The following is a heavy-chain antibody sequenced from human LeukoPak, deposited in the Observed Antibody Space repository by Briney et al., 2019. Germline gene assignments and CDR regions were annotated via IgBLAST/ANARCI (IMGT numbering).Heavy chain of an antibody. CDR1: GGTFSSYA. CDR2: IIPIFGTA. CDR3: AHSSSSGDY. Sequence: ASVKVSCKSSGGTFSSYAISWVRQAPGQGLEWMGGIIPIFGTANYAQKFQGRVTITADKSTSAAYMELSSLRSEDTAVYYCAHSSSSGDYWGQGTLVTVSS. V-gene: IGHV1-69*06. D-gene: IGHD6-6*01. J-gene: IGHJ4*02.